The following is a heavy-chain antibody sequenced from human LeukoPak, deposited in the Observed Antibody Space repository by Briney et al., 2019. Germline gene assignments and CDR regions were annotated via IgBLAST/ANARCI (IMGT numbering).Heavy chain of an antibody. J-gene: IGHJ4*02. Sequence: GGSLRLSCAASGFTFRNFAMSRVRQVPGKGLEWLSTLVVTGGATYYADSVTGRFIISRDNPKNTLYLQMNSLTVEDTSVYYCAKDDGGEYHLFDSWGQGTLVTVSS. D-gene: IGHD3-16*01. CDR3: AKDDGGEYHLFDS. V-gene: IGHV3-23*01. CDR1: GFTFRNFA. CDR2: LVVTGGAT.